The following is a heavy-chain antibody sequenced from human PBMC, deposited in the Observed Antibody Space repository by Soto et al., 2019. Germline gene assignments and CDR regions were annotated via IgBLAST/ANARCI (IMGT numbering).Heavy chain of an antibody. CDR2: IYTSGST. V-gene: IGHV4-4*07. J-gene: IGHJ5*02. Sequence: TLSLTCTVSGGSISSYYWSWIRQPAGKGLEWIGRIYTSGSTNYNPSLKSRVTMSVDTSKNQFSLKLSSVTAADTAVYYCARDRTGGAAARNWFDPWGQGTLVTVSS. CDR3: ARDRTGGAAARNWFDP. D-gene: IGHD6-13*01. CDR1: GGSISSYY.